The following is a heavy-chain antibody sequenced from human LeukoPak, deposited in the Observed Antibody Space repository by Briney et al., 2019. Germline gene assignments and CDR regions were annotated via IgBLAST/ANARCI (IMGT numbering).Heavy chain of an antibody. J-gene: IGHJ4*02. CDR3: GKKTGYSSGWYLES. CDR2: ISGSGSNT. Sequence: PRGSLRLSCAASGFTVSSNYMSWVRQAPGKGLEWVAAISGSGSNTYYADYVKGRFTISRDNSKNTLYLQMNSLRAEDAAVYYCGKKTGYSSGWYLESWGQGTLVTVSS. D-gene: IGHD6-19*01. CDR1: GFTVSSNY. V-gene: IGHV3-23*01.